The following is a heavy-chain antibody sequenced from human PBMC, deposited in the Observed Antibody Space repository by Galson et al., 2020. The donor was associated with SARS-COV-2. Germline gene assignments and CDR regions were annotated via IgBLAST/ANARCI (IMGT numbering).Heavy chain of an antibody. J-gene: IGHJ4*02. CDR2: ISYDGRNK. CDR3: ARGDMRNDYFDY. Sequence: GESLKISCAASGFTFSSYGMHWVRQAPGKGLERVAVISYDGRNKYYADSVKGRFTISGDDAKNTLYLHMSSLRAEDTAVYYCARGDMRNDYFDYWGQGTLVTVSS. CDR1: GFTFSSYG. V-gene: IGHV3-30*03. D-gene: IGHD3-16*01.